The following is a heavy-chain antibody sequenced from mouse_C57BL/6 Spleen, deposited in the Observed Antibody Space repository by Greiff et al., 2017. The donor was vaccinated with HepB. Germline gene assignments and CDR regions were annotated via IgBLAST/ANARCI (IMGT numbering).Heavy chain of an antibody. J-gene: IGHJ4*01. CDR1: GYTFTDYE. V-gene: IGHV1-15*01. Sequence: QVQLQQSGAELVRPGASVTLSCKASGYTFTDYEMHWVKQTPVHGLEWIGAIDPETGGTAYNQKFKGKAILTAVKSSSTAYMELRSLTSEDSAVYYCTRSRSRDDYAMDYWGQGTSVTVSS. CDR3: TRSRSRDDYAMDY. D-gene: IGHD3-3*01. CDR2: IDPETGGT.